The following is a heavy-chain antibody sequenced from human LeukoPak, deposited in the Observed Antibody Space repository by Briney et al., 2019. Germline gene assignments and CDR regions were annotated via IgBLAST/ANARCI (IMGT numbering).Heavy chain of an antibody. V-gene: IGHV3-23*01. D-gene: IGHD1-26*01. CDR3: ARDRHSGSFYGYFDY. Sequence: PGGSLRLSCAASGFTFSSYAMSWVRQAPGKGLEWVSAISGSGGSTYYADSVKGRFTISRDDSKNTLYLQTNSLRAEDTAVYFCARDRHSGSFYGYFDYWGQGTLVTVSS. CDR1: GFTFSSYA. J-gene: IGHJ4*02. CDR2: ISGSGGST.